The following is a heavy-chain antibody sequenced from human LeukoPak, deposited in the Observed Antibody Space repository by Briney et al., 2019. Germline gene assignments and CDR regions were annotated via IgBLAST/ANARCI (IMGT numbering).Heavy chain of an antibody. CDR1: GGTFSSYA. CDR2: IIPIFGTA. Sequence: GASVKVSCKASGGTFSSYAISWVRQAPGQGLEWMGRIIPIFGTANYAQKFQGRVTITTDESTSTAYMELSSLRSEDTAVYYCGRDLTGAFDIWGQGTMVTVSS. CDR3: GRDLTGAFDI. D-gene: IGHD3-10*01. V-gene: IGHV1-69*05. J-gene: IGHJ3*02.